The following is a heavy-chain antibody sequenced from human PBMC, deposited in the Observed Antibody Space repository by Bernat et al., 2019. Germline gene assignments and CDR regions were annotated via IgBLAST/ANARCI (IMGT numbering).Heavy chain of an antibody. Sequence: QVQLQESGPGLVKPSETLSLTCTVSGGSISSYYWSWIRQPPGKGLEWIGYIYYSGSTNYNPSLKSRVTISVDTSKNQFSLKLSSVTAADTAVYYCARQSLLFYGMDVWGQGTTVTVSS. CDR2: IYYSGST. D-gene: IGHD3-10*01. J-gene: IGHJ6*02. V-gene: IGHV4-59*08. CDR3: ARQSLLFYGMDV. CDR1: GGSISSYY.